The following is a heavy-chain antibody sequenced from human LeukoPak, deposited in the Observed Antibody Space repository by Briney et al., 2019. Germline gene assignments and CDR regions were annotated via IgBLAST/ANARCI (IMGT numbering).Heavy chain of an antibody. D-gene: IGHD3-22*01. CDR2: IYPYDSDT. J-gene: IGHJ3*01. CDR3: ARYDGSETNDAFDV. Sequence: GESLKISCKGSGYSFISSWIGWVRQMPGKGLEWTGIIYPYDSDTRYSPSFRGQVTISADKSISTAYLQWSSLKASDTATYYCARYDGSETNDAFDVWGQGTLVTVSS. V-gene: IGHV5-51*01. CDR1: GYSFISSW.